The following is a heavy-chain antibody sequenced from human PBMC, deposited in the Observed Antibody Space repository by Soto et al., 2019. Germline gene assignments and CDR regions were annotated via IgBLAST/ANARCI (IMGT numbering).Heavy chain of an antibody. CDR3: AKDRGLVLSFYFDY. CDR1: GFTFDDYA. J-gene: IGHJ4*02. V-gene: IGHV3-9*01. D-gene: IGHD6-19*01. Sequence: EVQLMESGGGLVQPGRSLRLSCAASGFTFDDYAMHWVRQAPGKGLEWVSGISWNSGSIGYVDSVKGRFTISRDNAKNSLYLQMNSLRAEDTALYYCAKDRGLVLSFYFDYWGQGTLVTVSS. CDR2: ISWNSGSI.